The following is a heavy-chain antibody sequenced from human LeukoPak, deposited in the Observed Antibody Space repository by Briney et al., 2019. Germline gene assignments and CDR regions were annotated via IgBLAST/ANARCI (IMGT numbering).Heavy chain of an antibody. CDR3: ARVKRLPTVWFDP. J-gene: IGHJ5*02. CDR1: GYTFSSYD. D-gene: IGHD2-15*01. CDR2: MNPNINRA. Sequence: ASVKVSCKASGYTFSSYDFNWVRQATGQGLEWMGWMNPNINRAGYAQKFQGRVTMTWNTSISTAYMELTNLKSEDTAVYYCARVKRLPTVWFDPWAREPWSPSPQ. V-gene: IGHV1-8*01.